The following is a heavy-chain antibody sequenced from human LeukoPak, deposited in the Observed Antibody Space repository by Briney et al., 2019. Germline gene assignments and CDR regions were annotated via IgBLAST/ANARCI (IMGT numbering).Heavy chain of an antibody. CDR3: AKTVASGTLRYFDS. J-gene: IGHJ4*02. CDR2: IYHSGST. V-gene: IGHV4-38-2*02. Sequence: SETLSLTCTVSGYSISSGYYWDWIRQPPGKGLEWITNIYHSGSTYYKPSLKSRLTMSIDTSKNQFSLKLRYVTASDTAMYYCAKTVASGTLRYFDSWGRGILVTVSS. D-gene: IGHD1-26*01. CDR1: GYSISSGYY.